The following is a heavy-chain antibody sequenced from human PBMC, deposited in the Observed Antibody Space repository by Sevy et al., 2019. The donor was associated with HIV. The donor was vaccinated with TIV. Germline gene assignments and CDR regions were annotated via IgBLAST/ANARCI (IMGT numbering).Heavy chain of an antibody. CDR1: GFTFSSYW. D-gene: IGHD3-3*01. V-gene: IGHV3-7*01. CDR2: IKQDGSEK. CDR3: ARESSAYDLWSGYHPYGMDV. J-gene: IGHJ6*02. Sequence: GGSLRLSCAASGFTFSSYWMSWVRQAPGKGLEWVANIKQDGSEKYYVDSVKGRFTISRDNAKNSLYLQMNSLRAEDTAVYYCARESSAYDLWSGYHPYGMDVWGQGTTVTVSS.